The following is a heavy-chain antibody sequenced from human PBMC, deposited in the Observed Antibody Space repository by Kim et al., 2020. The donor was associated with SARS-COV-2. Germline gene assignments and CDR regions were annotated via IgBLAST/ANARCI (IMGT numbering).Heavy chain of an antibody. CDR2: ISSNGGSK. D-gene: IGHD3-22*01. CDR3: ARSHYYDSSGGLTY. J-gene: IGHJ4*02. CDR1: GFIFSSDA. Sequence: GGSLRLSCVASGFIFSSDAMHWVRQAPGKGLESVATISSNGGSKFYANSVKDRFTISRYNSKNTLYLQMGSLRPEDMAVYYCARSHYYDSSGGLTYWGQG. V-gene: IGHV3-64*01.